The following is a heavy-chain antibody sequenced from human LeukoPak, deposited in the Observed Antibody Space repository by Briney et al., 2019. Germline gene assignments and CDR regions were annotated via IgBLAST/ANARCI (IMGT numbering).Heavy chain of an antibody. V-gene: IGHV4-4*07. CDR1: GGSISSYY. CDR2: ISASGST. J-gene: IGHJ5*02. CDR3: ATDISWFDP. Sequence: SETLSLTCTVSGGSISSYYWSWIRQPAGKGLEWVGRISASGSTNYAPSLRSRVTMSVDTSTNQFSLKLSSVTAADTAVYYCATDISWFDPWGRGTLVTVSS.